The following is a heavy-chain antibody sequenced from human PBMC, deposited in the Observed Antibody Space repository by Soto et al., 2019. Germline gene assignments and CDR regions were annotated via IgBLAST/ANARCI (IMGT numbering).Heavy chain of an antibody. J-gene: IGHJ4*02. V-gene: IGHV3-30*18. CDR3: AKDQIVGAYSGFDY. D-gene: IGHD1-26*01. CDR2: ISYDGSNK. CDR1: GFTFSSYG. Sequence: GGSLRLSCAASGFTFSSYGMHWVRQAPGKGLEWVAVISYDGSNKYYADSVKGRFTISRDNSKNTLYLQMNSLRAEDTAVYYCAKDQIVGAYSGFDYWGQGTLVTVSS.